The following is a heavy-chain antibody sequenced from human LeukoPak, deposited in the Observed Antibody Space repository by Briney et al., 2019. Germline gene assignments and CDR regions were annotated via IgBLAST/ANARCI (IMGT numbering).Heavy chain of an antibody. D-gene: IGHD3-10*02. CDR2: IRSTASGYAT. J-gene: IGHJ6*04. Sequence: PGGSLRLSCAASGFTFSGSALHWVRQASGKGLEWVGRIRSTASGYATAYAASVKGRFTISRDDSKNTAYLQMNSLRAEDTAVYYCAELGITMIGGVWGKGTTVTISS. V-gene: IGHV3-73*01. CDR3: AELGITMIGGV. CDR1: GFTFSGSA.